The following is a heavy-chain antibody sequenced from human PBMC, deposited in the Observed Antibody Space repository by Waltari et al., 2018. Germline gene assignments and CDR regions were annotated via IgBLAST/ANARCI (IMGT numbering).Heavy chain of an antibody. V-gene: IGHV3-74*01. CDR1: GFTFCSYW. CDR2: INGDGSRT. J-gene: IGHJ4*02. Sequence: EVQLVESGGGLVQPGGSLRLSCAASGFTFCSYWMHWVRQALGKGLVWVSRINGDGSRTYYADSVKGRFTISRDNAKNTLYLQMNSLSAEDTAIYYCARGHLTGYCNDYWGQGTLVTVSS. CDR3: ARGHLTGYCNDY. D-gene: IGHD3-9*01.